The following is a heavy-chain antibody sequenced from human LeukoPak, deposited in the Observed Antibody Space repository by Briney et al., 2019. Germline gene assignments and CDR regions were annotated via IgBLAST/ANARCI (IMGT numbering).Heavy chain of an antibody. D-gene: IGHD3-22*01. Sequence: SGGSLRLSCAASGFTFSSYEMNWVRQAPGKGLEWVSYISSSGNTIYYADSVKGRFTISRDNAKNSLYLQMNSLRAEDTAIYYCARDKNYYDSSGRRKVTDYWGQGTLVTVSS. V-gene: IGHV3-48*03. CDR2: ISSSGNTI. J-gene: IGHJ4*02. CDR3: ARDKNYYDSSGRRKVTDY. CDR1: GFTFSSYE.